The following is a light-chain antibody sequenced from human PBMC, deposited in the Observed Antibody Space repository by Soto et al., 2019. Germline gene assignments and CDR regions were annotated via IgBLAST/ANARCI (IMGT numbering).Light chain of an antibody. V-gene: IGLV2-8*01. CDR1: SSDVGGFKY. CDR3: SSYARSNNWSVV. J-gene: IGLJ2*01. Sequence: QSVLTQPPSASGSPGQSVTISCTGTSSDVGGFKYVSWYQHHPGKAPKLIIYEVTKRPSGVPDRFSGSKSGNTASLTISGLQADDEAEYYCSSYARSNNWSVVFGGGTQLTVL. CDR2: EVT.